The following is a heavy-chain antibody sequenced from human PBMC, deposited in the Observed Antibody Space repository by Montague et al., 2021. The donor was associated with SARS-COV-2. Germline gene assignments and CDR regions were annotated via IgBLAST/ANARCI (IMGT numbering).Heavy chain of an antibody. CDR1: GFTFSSYA. V-gene: IGHV3-30-3*01. CDR3: ASQLELLECYFDY. Sequence: SLRLSCAASGFTFSSYAMHWVRQAPGKGLEWVAVISYDGSNKYYADSVKGRFTISRDNSKNTLYLQMNSLRAEDTAVYYCASQLELLECYFDYWGQGTLVTVSS. CDR2: ISYDGSNK. D-gene: IGHD3-10*01. J-gene: IGHJ4*02.